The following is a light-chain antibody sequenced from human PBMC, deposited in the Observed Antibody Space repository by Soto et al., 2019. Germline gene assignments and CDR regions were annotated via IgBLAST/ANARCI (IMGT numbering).Light chain of an antibody. CDR2: GAS. CDR3: QQYNKWPLFT. V-gene: IGKV3-15*01. CDR1: QTVGTN. J-gene: IGKJ3*01. Sequence: EVVLTQSPATLSVSPGERATLSCRASQTVGTNLAWYQQRPGQAPRLLIYGASTRATGIPARFSGSGSGSEFTLTISSPQSGDFAVYYCQQYNKWPLFTFGPGTRVDNK.